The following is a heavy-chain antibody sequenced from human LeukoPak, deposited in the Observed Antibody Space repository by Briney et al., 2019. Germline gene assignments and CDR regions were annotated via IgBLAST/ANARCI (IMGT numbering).Heavy chain of an antibody. CDR1: GFTFSSYG. V-gene: IGHV3-43D*03. CDR3: AKDYGYSNDWYLIDY. J-gene: IGHJ4*02. CDR2: ITWDGGIS. D-gene: IGHD6-19*01. Sequence: GGSLRLSCAASGFTFSSYGMHWVRQAPGKGLEWISLITWDGGISYYVDSLKGRFTISRDNSRNSLYLQMNSLRAEDTAFYYCAKDYGYSNDWYLIDYWGQGTLVTVSS.